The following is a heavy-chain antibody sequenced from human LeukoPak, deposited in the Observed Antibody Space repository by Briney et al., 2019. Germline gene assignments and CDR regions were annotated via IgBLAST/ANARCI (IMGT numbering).Heavy chain of an antibody. CDR3: ARHRWTMSYYGNWFDP. Sequence: SETLSLTCAVYGGSFSGYYWSWIRQPPGKGLEWIGEINHSGSTNYNPSLKSRVTISVDTSKNQFSLKLSSVTAADTAVYYCARHRWTMSYYGNWFDPWGQGTLVTVSS. V-gene: IGHV4-34*01. CDR1: GGSFSGYY. D-gene: IGHD1-26*01. CDR2: INHSGST. J-gene: IGHJ5*02.